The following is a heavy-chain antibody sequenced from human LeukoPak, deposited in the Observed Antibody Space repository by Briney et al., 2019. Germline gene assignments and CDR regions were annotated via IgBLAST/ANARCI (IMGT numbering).Heavy chain of an antibody. Sequence: GGSLRLSCAASGFTFSSYWMHWVRQAPGKGLVWVSRINSDGSSTFYADSVRGRFTISRDNSRNTLYLQMNSLRAEDTAVYYCARVPCYYDSSGYYFDYWGQGTLVTVSS. CDR2: INSDGSST. J-gene: IGHJ4*02. D-gene: IGHD3-22*01. CDR3: ARVPCYYDSSGYYFDY. V-gene: IGHV3-74*01. CDR1: GFTFSSYW.